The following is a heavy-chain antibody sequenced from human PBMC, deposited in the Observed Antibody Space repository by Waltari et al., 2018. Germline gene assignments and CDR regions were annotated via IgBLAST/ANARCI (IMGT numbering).Heavy chain of an antibody. CDR2: IYSGGST. CDR3: ARIAAAGTCDY. D-gene: IGHD6-13*01. Sequence: EVQLVESGGGLIQPGGSLRLSCAASGFTVSSNYMSWVRQAPGKGVEWVSCIYSGGSTEYADSVKGRFTISRDNSKNTLYLQMNSLRAEDTAVYYCARIAAAGTCDYWGQGTLVTVSS. V-gene: IGHV3-53*01. CDR1: GFTVSSNY. J-gene: IGHJ4*02.